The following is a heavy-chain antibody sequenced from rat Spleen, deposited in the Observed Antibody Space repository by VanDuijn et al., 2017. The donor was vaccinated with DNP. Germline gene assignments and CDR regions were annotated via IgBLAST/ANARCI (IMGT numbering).Heavy chain of an antibody. Sequence: EVQLVESGGDLVQPGRSLKLSCVASGFTFSYYWMTWIRQVPGKGLEWVASITSSGGSTYYPDSVKGRFTISRDNAKSTLYLQMDSLKSEDTATYYCTRGSSLPGYLDYWGQGVLVTVSS. CDR1: GFTFSYYW. CDR3: TRGSSLPGYLDY. V-gene: IGHV5-31*01. CDR2: ITSSGGST. J-gene: IGHJ2*01. D-gene: IGHD1-4*01.